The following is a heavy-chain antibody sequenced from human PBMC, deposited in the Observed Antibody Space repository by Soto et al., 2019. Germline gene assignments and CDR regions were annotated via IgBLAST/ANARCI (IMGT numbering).Heavy chain of an antibody. CDR1: GFTFSGSA. CDR3: ASDTARVYYGLDV. Sequence: EVQLVESGGGLVQPGGSLKLSCAASGFTFSGSAMHWVRQASGKGLEWVGRIRSKANNYAKAYAASVEGRFTISRDDSKNTAHLQMNSLKTEDTAVYYCASDTARVYYGLDVWGLGTTVTVSS. V-gene: IGHV3-73*02. D-gene: IGHD5-18*01. J-gene: IGHJ6*02. CDR2: IRSKANNYAK.